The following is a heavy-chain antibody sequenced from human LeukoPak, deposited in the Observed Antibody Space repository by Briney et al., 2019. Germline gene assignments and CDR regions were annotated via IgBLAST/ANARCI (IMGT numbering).Heavy chain of an antibody. Sequence: SQTLSLXCTVSGGSISSGSYYWSWIRQPAEKGPEWIGRIYTSGSTNYNPSLKSRVTISVDTSKNQFSLKLSSVTAADTAVYYCATQYYDYVWGSYRHLDYWGQGTLVTVSS. V-gene: IGHV4-61*02. CDR3: ATQYYDYVWGSYRHLDY. CDR2: IYTSGST. D-gene: IGHD3-16*02. CDR1: GGSISSGSYY. J-gene: IGHJ4*02.